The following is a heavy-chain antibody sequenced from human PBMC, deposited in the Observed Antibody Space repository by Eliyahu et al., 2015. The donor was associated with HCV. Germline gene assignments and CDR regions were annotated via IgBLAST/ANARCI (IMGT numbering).Heavy chain of an antibody. V-gene: IGHV3-23*01. Sequence: EVQLLESGGGLVQPGGSLRLSCAASGFTFSSYAMNWVRQAPGEGLEWVSTITGSGGRTYYADSVQGRFTISRDNSKNTLYLQMNSLRAEDTAVYYCAYDSSGYPYYWGQGTLVSVSS. CDR2: ITGSGGRT. J-gene: IGHJ4*02. D-gene: IGHD3-22*01. CDR3: AYDSSGYPYY. CDR1: GFTFSSYA.